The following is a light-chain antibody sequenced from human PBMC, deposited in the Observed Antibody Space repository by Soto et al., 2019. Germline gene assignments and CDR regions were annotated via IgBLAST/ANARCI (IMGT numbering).Light chain of an antibody. Sequence: QSALTQPPSASGSPEQSVAISCTGTSSDGGGYNYVSWYQQHPGKAPKLMIYEVNKRPSGVPDRFSGSKSGNTASLTVSGLQAEDEADYYCSSYAGSSNVFGTGTKVTVL. J-gene: IGLJ1*01. CDR1: SSDGGGYNY. CDR3: SSYAGSSNV. CDR2: EVN. V-gene: IGLV2-8*01.